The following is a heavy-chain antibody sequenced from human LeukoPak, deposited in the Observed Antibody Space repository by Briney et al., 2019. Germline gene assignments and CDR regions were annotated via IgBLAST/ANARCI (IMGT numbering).Heavy chain of an antibody. D-gene: IGHD3-10*01. CDR3: ARGYYYGSGSHYMDV. Sequence: SETLSLTCAVYGLSFSGYYWNWIRQPPGKGLEWIGEINHSGSTNYNPPLKSRVTISVDTPKNQFSLKRSSVTAADTAVYYCARGYYYGSGSHYMDVWGKGTTVTVS. J-gene: IGHJ6*03. CDR2: INHSGST. V-gene: IGHV4-34*01. CDR1: GLSFSGYY.